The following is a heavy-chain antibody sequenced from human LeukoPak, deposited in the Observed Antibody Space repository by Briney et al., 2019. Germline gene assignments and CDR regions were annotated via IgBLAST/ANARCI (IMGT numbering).Heavy chain of an antibody. CDR3: ARCGDSSSWYAAYDYYYGMDV. CDR2: MNPNSGNT. J-gene: IGHJ6*02. V-gene: IGHV1-8*01. Sequence: ASVKVSCKASGYTFTSYDFNWVRQATGQGLEWMGWMNPNSGNTGYAQKFQGRVTMTRNTSISTAYMELSSLRSEDTAVYYCARCGDSSSWYAAYDYYYGMDVWGQGTTVTVSS. CDR1: GYTFTSYD. D-gene: IGHD6-13*01.